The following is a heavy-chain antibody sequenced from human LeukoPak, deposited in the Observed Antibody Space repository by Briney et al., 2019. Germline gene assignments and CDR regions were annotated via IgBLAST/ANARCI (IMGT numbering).Heavy chain of an antibody. D-gene: IGHD3-9*01. CDR3: ARDPLRYLRVGHYDY. Sequence: GGSLRLSCAASGFTFSSYGMHWVRQAPGKGLEWVAVIWYDGSNKYYADSVKGRFTISRDNSKNTLYLQMNSLRAEDTAVYYCARDPLRYLRVGHYDYWGQGTLVAVSS. CDR2: IWYDGSNK. CDR1: GFTFSSYG. V-gene: IGHV3-33*01. J-gene: IGHJ4*02.